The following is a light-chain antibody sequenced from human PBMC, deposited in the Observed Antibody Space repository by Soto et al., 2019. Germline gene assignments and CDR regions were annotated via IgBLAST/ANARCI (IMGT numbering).Light chain of an antibody. Sequence: QSMLTHPPSVSGSPGQRVAISCTGSSSNIGAGYDVHWYQQLPGTAPKLLIYGNSNRPSGVPDRFSGSKPGTSASLAITGLQAEDEADYYCQSYDSSLSGYVFGTGTKVTVL. CDR2: GNS. CDR1: SSNIGAGYD. V-gene: IGLV1-40*01. CDR3: QSYDSSLSGYV. J-gene: IGLJ1*01.